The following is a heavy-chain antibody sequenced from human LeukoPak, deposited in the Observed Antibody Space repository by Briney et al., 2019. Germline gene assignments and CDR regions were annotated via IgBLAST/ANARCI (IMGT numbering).Heavy chain of an antibody. CDR2: IYYSGST. J-gene: IGHJ5*02. D-gene: IGHD1-20*01. V-gene: IGHV4-59*08. Sequence: PSETLSLTCTVSGGSISSYYWSWIRQPPGKGLEWIGYIYYSGSTNYNPSLKSRVTISVDTSKNQFSLKLSSVTAADTAVYYCARHGSRYNWNGSWFDPWGQGTLVTVSS. CDR1: GGSISSYY. CDR3: ARHGSRYNWNGSWFDP.